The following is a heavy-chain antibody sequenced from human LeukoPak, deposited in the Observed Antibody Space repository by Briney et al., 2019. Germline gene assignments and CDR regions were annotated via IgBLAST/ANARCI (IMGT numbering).Heavy chain of an antibody. D-gene: IGHD2-15*01. Sequence: PSETLSLTCTVSGGFISSYYWTWIRQPPGRGLEWIGYVQYNGNTNYNPSLRSRVTISVDTSKNQFSLKLNSVTAADTAVYFCAREGAGVVVHAIQYYGMDVWGQGTTVTVS. CDR3: AREGAGVVVHAIQYYGMDV. J-gene: IGHJ6*02. CDR2: VQYNGNT. CDR1: GGFISSYY. V-gene: IGHV4-59*01.